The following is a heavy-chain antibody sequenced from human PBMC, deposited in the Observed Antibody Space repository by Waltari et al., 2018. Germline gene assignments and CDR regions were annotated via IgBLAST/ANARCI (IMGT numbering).Heavy chain of an antibody. CDR2: IWYDGSNK. V-gene: IGHV3-30*18. Sequence: QVQLVESGGGVVQPGRSLRLSCAASGFTFSSSGMHWVRQAPGKGLEWVAVIWYDGSNKYYADSVKGRFTISRDNSKNTLYLQMNSLRAEDTAMYYCAKDEGNLNLPYYWGQGTLVTVSS. D-gene: IGHD1-20*01. CDR3: AKDEGNLNLPYY. CDR1: GFTFSSSG. J-gene: IGHJ4*02.